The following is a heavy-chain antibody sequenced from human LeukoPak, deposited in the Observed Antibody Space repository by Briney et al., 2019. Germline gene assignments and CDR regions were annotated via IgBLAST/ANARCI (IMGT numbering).Heavy chain of an antibody. CDR1: GFSLSTSGVG. V-gene: IGHV2-5*02. CDR3: AHRWGYYGSENWFDP. J-gene: IGHJ5*02. D-gene: IGHD3-10*01. CDR2: IYWDDDK. Sequence: SGPTLVKPTQTLTLTCTFSGFSLSTSGVGVGWIRQPPGKALEWLALIYWDDDKRYSPSLKSRLTITKDTSKNQVVLTMTNMDPVDTATYYWAHRWGYYGSENWFDPWGQGTLVTVSS.